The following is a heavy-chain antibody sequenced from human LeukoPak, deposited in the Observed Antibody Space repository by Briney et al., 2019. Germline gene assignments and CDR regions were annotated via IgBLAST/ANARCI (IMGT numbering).Heavy chain of an antibody. CDR1: GGSCDDYY. CDR2: IHPHGIF. Sequence: SETLTLTCAVHGGSCDDYYCSWIRQPPGKGLEWIGEIHPHGIFYYNSSLVSRVTISMGTSKTQFSLSLTYVTAADTAFYYCARGRDRSKAGDLWGQGSLVTVSS. D-gene: IGHD5-24*01. V-gene: IGHV4-34*01. CDR3: ARGRDRSKAGDL. J-gene: IGHJ5*02.